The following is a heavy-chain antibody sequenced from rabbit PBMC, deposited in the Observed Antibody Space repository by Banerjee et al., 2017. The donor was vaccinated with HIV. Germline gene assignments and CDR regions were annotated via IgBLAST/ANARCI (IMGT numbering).Heavy chain of an antibody. J-gene: IGHJ4*01. CDR3: ARDLAGVIGWNFSL. CDR2: IYAGSGAPT. Sequence: QSLEESGGDLVKPEGSLTLTCTASGFDLSSYYYMCWVRQAPGKGLELIACIYAGSGAPTYYASWAKGRFTISKTSSTTVTLQMTSLTAADTATYFCARDLAGVIGWNFSLWGQGTLVTVS. CDR1: GFDLSSYYY. D-gene: IGHD4-1*01. V-gene: IGHV1S40*01.